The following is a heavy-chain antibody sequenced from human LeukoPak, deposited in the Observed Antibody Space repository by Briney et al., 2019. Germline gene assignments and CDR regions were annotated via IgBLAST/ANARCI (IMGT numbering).Heavy chain of an antibody. CDR1: GFTFSSFW. CDR2: IKRDGGDK. J-gene: IGHJ4*02. V-gene: IGHV3-7*05. D-gene: IGHD2-2*02. CDR3: ARGDEYTTSP. Sequence: PGGSLRLSCAASGFTFSSFWMSWVRQAPGKGLEWVANIKRDGGDKYYVDSVKGRFSISRDNATNSLYLHMNSLRAEDTAVYYCARGDEYTTSPWGQGTLVTVSS.